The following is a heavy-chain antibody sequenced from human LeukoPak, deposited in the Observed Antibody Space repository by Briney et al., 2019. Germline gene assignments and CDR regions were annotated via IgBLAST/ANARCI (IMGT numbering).Heavy chain of an antibody. CDR2: IIPILGIA. CDR3: ARASPKPPSGSYVGAFDY. J-gene: IGHJ4*02. D-gene: IGHD1-26*01. V-gene: IGHV1-69*04. Sequence: SVKVSCKASGGTFSSYAISWVRQAPGQGLEWMGRIIPILGIANYAQKFQGRVTITADKSTSTAYMELSSLRSEDTAVYYCARASPKPPSGSYVGAFDYWGQGTLVTVSS. CDR1: GGTFSSYA.